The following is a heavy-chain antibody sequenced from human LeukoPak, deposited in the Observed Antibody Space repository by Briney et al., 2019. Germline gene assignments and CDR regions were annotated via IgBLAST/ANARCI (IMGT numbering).Heavy chain of an antibody. J-gene: IGHJ4*02. D-gene: IGHD3-10*01. Sequence: PGGSLRLSCAASGFTFNSYWMSWVRQAPGKGLEWVANIKQDGSEKYYVDSVKGRFTISRDNAKNSLYLRMNSLRAEDTAVYYCARDWDYYGSGSYLGYWGQGTLVTVSS. V-gene: IGHV3-7*01. CDR3: ARDWDYYGSGSYLGY. CDR1: GFTFNSYW. CDR2: IKQDGSEK.